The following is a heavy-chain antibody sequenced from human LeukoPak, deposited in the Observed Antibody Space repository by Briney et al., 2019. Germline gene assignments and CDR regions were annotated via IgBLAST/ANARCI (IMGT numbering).Heavy chain of an antibody. J-gene: IGHJ5*02. Sequence: GASVKVSCKASGGTFSSYAISWVRQAPGQGLEWMGGIIPIFGTANYAQKFQGRVTITADESTSTTYIELSSLRSEDTAVYYCARDRSLGQRLRWFDPWGQGTLVTVSS. D-gene: IGHD6-25*01. CDR3: ARDRSLGQRLRWFDP. V-gene: IGHV1-69*13. CDR2: IIPIFGTA. CDR1: GGTFSSYA.